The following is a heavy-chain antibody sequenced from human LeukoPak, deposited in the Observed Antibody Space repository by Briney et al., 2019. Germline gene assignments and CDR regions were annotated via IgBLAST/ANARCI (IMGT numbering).Heavy chain of an antibody. CDR3: ARDRIVVVTATVGYFDY. D-gene: IGHD2-21*02. J-gene: IGHJ4*02. Sequence: SETLSLTCTVSGGSISSSSYYWGWIRQPPGKGLEWIGSIYYSGSTYYNPSLKSRVTISVDTSKNQFSLKLSSVTAADTAVYYCARDRIVVVTATVGYFDYWGQGTLVTVSS. CDR1: GGSISSSSYY. CDR2: IYYSGST. V-gene: IGHV4-39*07.